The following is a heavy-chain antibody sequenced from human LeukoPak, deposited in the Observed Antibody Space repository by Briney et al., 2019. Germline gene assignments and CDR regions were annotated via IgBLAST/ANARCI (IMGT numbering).Heavy chain of an antibody. V-gene: IGHV7-4-1*02. D-gene: IGHD1-1*01. CDR1: GYTFTSYA. J-gene: IGHJ4*02. CDR2: INTNTGNP. CDR3: ARHSTYHNWNDSPLGY. Sequence: ASVKVSCKASGYTFTSYAMNWVRQAPGQGLEWMGWINTNTGNPTYAQGFTGRFVFSLDTSVSTAYLQISSLKAEDTAVYYCARHSTYHNWNDSPLGYWGQGTLVTVSS.